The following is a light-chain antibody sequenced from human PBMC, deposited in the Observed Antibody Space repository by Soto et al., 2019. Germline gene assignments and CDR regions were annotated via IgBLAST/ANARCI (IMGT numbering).Light chain of an antibody. V-gene: IGLV2-14*01. CDR1: SSDVGGYNY. Sequence: QSVLTQPASVSGSPGQSITISFTGTSSDVGGYNYVSWYQQHQGKAPKLMIYDVSNRPSGVSNLFSGSKYGNTASLTIYGLQAEDEADYYCSSYTSSSTLPYVFGTGTKVT. J-gene: IGLJ1*01. CDR3: SSYTSSSTLPYV. CDR2: DVS.